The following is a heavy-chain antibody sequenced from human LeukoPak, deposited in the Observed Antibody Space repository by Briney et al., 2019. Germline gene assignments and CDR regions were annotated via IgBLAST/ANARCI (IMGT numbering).Heavy chain of an antibody. D-gene: IGHD3-3*01. J-gene: IGHJ4*02. CDR2: IYTSGST. CDR1: GGSISSYY. V-gene: IGHV4-4*07. CDR3: AIEGWNTYYDFWSGPPLSY. Sequence: SETLSLTCTVSGGSISSYYWSWIRQPAGKGLEWIGRIYTSGSTNYNPSLKSRVTMSVDTSKNQSSLKLSSVTAADTAVYYCAIEGWNTYYDFWSGPPLSYWGQGTLVTVSS.